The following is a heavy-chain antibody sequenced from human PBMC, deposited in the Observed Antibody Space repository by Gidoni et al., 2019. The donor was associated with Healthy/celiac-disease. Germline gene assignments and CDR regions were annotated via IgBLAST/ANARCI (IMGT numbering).Heavy chain of an antibody. CDR2: INHSGST. Sequence: QAQLQQWGAGLLKPSETLSLPCAVYGGSFSGYYWSWIRQAPGKGLEWIGEINHSGSTNYNPSLKSRGTISVDTSKNQFSLKLSSVTDADTAVYYCARGNWFDPWGQGTLVTVSS. V-gene: IGHV4-34*01. J-gene: IGHJ5*02. CDR1: GGSFSGYY. CDR3: ARGNWFDP.